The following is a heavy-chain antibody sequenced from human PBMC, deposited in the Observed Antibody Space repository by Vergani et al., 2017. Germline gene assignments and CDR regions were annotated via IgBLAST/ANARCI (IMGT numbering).Heavy chain of an antibody. V-gene: IGHV1-24*01. CDR3: ATVGPTRIVVVGAFDI. D-gene: IGHD3-22*01. CDR2: FDPEDGET. CDR1: GYTLTELS. J-gene: IGHJ3*02. Sequence: QVQPVQSGAEVKKPGASVKVLCKVSGYTLTELSMHWVRQAPGKGLEWMGGFDPEDGETIYAQKFQGRVTMTEDTATDTAYMELSSLRSEDTAVYYCATVGPTRIVVVGAFDIWGQGTMVTVSS.